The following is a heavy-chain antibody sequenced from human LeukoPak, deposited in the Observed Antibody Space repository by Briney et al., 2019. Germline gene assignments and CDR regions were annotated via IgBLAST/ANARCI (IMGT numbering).Heavy chain of an antibody. J-gene: IGHJ3*02. CDR2: ISSSSSTI. Sequence: GGSLRLSCTTSGFTFSTSAMNWVRQAPGEGLEWVSYISSSSSTIYYADSVKGRFTISRDNAKNSLYLQMNSLRAEDTAVYYCAVYCSSTSCYVRLKDAFDIWGQGTMVTVSS. CDR3: AVYCSSTSCYVRLKDAFDI. D-gene: IGHD2-2*01. CDR1: GFTFSTSA. V-gene: IGHV3-48*04.